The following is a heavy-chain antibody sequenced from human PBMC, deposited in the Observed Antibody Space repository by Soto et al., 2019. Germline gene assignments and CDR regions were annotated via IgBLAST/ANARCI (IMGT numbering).Heavy chain of an antibody. V-gene: IGHV1-18*01. D-gene: IGHD3-10*01. Sequence: QVQLVQSGAEVMKPRASVKVSCKASGYTFISYGINWVRQAPGQGLEWMGWISAYNGNTNYAQKLQGRVTMTTDTSTSTAYMELRRVRSDDAAVYYCARDFRAGIYYGSGSSIDYWGQGTLVTVSS. J-gene: IGHJ4*02. CDR1: GYTFISYG. CDR3: ARDFRAGIYYGSGSSIDY. CDR2: ISAYNGNT.